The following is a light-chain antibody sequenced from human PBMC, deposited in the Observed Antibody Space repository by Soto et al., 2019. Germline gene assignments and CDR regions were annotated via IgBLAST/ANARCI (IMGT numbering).Light chain of an antibody. CDR1: QDISSW. CDR2: AAS. V-gene: IGKV1D-12*01. CDR3: QQANSFPRT. J-gene: IGKJ2*01. Sequence: DLRMTPSPSSVYASVGDRVTITCRASQDISSWLAWYQQKPGKAPKLLIYAASSLQSGVPSRFSGSGSGTDFTLTSSSLQPEDFATYYCQQANSFPRTFGQGTKLEIK.